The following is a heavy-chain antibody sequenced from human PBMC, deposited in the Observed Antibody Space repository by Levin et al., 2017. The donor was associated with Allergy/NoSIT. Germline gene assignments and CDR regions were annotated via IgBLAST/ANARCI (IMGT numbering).Heavy chain of an antibody. J-gene: IGHJ4*02. Sequence: GGSLRLSCAASGFTFSSSAMDWVRQAPGEGLQWVSAIRPTGERTYYTDSVKCRFTISRDNPRNTVYLQMNNLRAEATAKYYCAKETGGSVWCAFDYWGRGSLVTVS. CDR2: IRPTGERT. CDR1: GFTFSSSA. V-gene: IGHV3-23*01. D-gene: IGHD6-13*01. CDR3: AKETGGSVWCAFDY.